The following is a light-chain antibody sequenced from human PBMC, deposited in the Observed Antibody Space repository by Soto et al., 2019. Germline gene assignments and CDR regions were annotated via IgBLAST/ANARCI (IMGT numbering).Light chain of an antibody. V-gene: IGKV3-11*01. Sequence: IVFTHSPSTLSLSPLERATLSCMASQSVSSYLALYQQKPGQAPRLLIYDASNRATGIPARFSGSGSGTDFTLTISSLEPEDFAVYYCQQRSNWLTFGQGTKVDIK. CDR3: QQRSNWLT. CDR1: QSVSSY. J-gene: IGKJ1*01. CDR2: DAS.